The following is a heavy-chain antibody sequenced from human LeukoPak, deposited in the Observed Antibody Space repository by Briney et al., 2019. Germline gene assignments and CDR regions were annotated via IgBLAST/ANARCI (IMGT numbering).Heavy chain of an antibody. CDR1: GFTVSSNY. CDR2: IYTSGST. D-gene: IGHD3-9*01. V-gene: IGHV3-66*01. CDR3: ARSHGLYDILTGSYQGMGPEAFDI. Sequence: PGGSLRLSCAASGFTVSSNYMSWVRQAPGKGLEWVSIIYTSGSTYYADSVKGRFTISRDNSKNTLYVQMNSLRAEDTAMYYCARSHGLYDILTGSYQGMGPEAFDIWGQGTMVTVSS. J-gene: IGHJ3*02.